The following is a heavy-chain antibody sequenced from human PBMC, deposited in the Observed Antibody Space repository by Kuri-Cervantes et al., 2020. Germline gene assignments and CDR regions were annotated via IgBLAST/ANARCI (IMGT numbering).Heavy chain of an antibody. CDR3: AKDLKPRGVLHLGELSFPDAFDI. D-gene: IGHD3-16*02. CDR1: GFTFSSYA. J-gene: IGHJ3*02. V-gene: IGHV3-30-3*01. CDR2: ISYDGSNK. Sequence: GESLKISCAASGFTFSSYAMHWVRQAPGKGLEWVAVISYDGSNKYYADSVKGRFTISRDNSKNTLYLQVNSLRAEDTALYYCAKDLKPRGVLHLGELSFPDAFDIWGQGTMVTVSS.